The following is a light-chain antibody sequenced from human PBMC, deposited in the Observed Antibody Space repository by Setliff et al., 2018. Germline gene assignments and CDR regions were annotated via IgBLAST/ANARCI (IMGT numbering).Light chain of an antibody. CDR2: EVN. J-gene: IGLJ2*01. V-gene: IGLV2-23*02. CDR1: SSDVGGYDL. Sequence: QSVLAQPASVSGSLGQSITISCTGTSSDVGGYDLVSWYQQSPGKAPKVLIYEVNKRPSGVSNRFSGSKSGNTASLTISGLQAEDEADYYCCSYARSGTYVVFGGGT. CDR3: CSYARSGTYVV.